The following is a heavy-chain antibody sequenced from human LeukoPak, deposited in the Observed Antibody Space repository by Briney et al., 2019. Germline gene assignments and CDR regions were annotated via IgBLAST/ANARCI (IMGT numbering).Heavy chain of an antibody. V-gene: IGHV3-30*02. CDR3: AKDLSYGGNPFSAFDI. D-gene: IGHD4-23*01. Sequence: PGGSLRLSCAASGFTFSSYGMHWVRQAPGKGLEWVAFIRYDGSNKYYADSVKGRFTISRDNSKNTLYLQMNSLRAEDTAVYYCAKDLSYGGNPFSAFDIWGQGTMVTVSS. J-gene: IGHJ3*02. CDR1: GFTFSSYG. CDR2: IRYDGSNK.